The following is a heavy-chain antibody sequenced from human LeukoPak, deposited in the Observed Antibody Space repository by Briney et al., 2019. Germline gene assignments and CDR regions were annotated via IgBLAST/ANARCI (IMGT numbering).Heavy chain of an antibody. J-gene: IGHJ6*02. D-gene: IGHD3-22*01. V-gene: IGHV3-48*01. CDR2: ISSSSSTI. Sequence: GGSLRLSCAASGFTVSSNYMNWVRQAPGKGLEWVSYISSSSSTIYYADSVKGRFTISRDNAKNSLYLQMNSLRAEDTAVYYCARDSHDSSGYYPRWGYYYYGMDVWGQGTTVTVSS. CDR1: GFTVSSNY. CDR3: ARDSHDSSGYYPRWGYYYYGMDV.